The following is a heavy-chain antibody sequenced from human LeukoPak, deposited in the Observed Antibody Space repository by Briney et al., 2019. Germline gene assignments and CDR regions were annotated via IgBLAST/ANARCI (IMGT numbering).Heavy chain of an antibody. Sequence: PSQTLSLTRAISGDSVSSNSAAWNWIRQSPSRGLEWLGRTCYRSKWSNDYAVSVKSRITINPDTSKNQFSLQLNSVTPEDTAVYYCAREREITMVRGIHDLRDNDYYYYYGMDVWGQGTTVTVSS. D-gene: IGHD3-10*01. CDR3: AREREITMVRGIHDLRDNDYYYYYGMDV. V-gene: IGHV6-1*01. CDR1: GDSVSSNSAA. J-gene: IGHJ6*02. CDR2: TCYRSKWSN.